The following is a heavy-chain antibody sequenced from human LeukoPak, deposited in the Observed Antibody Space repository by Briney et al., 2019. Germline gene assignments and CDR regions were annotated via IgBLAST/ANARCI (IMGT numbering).Heavy chain of an antibody. CDR2: INYGGST. V-gene: IGHV4-34*01. CDR1: GGSFSDPY. D-gene: IGHD2-15*01. CDR3: AREDTDAFDI. J-gene: IGHJ3*02. Sequence: SETLSLTCAVYGGSFSDPYWNWIRQSPGKGLEWIGEINYGGSTNYNPSLKRRVTMSVDTSKNQFSLKLTSVTAADTAVYYCAREDTDAFDIWGQGTMVTVSS.